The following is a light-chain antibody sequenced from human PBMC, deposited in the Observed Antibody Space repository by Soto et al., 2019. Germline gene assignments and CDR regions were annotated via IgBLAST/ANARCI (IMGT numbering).Light chain of an antibody. CDR3: QQYNSYSEFT. J-gene: IGKJ3*01. Sequence: DIQMTQSPSTLSASVGDRVTITCRARQSISSWLAWYQQKPGKAPKLLIYDASSLESGVPSRFSGSGSGTEFTRTISSLQPDDFATYYCQQYNSYSEFTFGPGTKVDIK. V-gene: IGKV1-5*01. CDR1: QSISSW. CDR2: DAS.